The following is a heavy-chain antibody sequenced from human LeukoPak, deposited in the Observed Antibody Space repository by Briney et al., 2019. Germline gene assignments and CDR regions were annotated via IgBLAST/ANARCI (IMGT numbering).Heavy chain of an antibody. CDR3: ARELSTRTPFDY. Sequence: GGSLRLSCAASGFTFSSCSMNWVRQAPGKGLEWVSSISSSSSYIYYADSVKGRFTISRDNAKNSLYLQMNSLRAEDTAVYYCARELSTRTPFDYWGQGTLVTVSS. V-gene: IGHV3-21*01. J-gene: IGHJ4*02. D-gene: IGHD1-14*01. CDR1: GFTFSSCS. CDR2: ISSSSSYI.